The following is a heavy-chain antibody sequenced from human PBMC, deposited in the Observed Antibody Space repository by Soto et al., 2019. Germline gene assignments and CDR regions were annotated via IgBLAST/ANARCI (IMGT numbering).Heavy chain of an antibody. J-gene: IGHJ3*02. CDR1: GVTFRSSG. V-gene: IGHV3-33*01. CDR3: ARYVSLSGDYKNDAFEI. D-gene: IGHD3-10*01. Sequence: QVQLVESGGGVVQPGTSLRVSCAASGVTFRSSGLHWVRQVPGKGLEWVAAIGYDGVTNYYADSVKGRFTISRDSSKNTMYLQMNSIRAEETAVYYCARYVSLSGDYKNDAFEIWGQGTMVTVSS. CDR2: IGYDGVTN.